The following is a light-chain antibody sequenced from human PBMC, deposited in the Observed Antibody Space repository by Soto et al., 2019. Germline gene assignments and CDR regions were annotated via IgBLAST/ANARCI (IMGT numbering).Light chain of an antibody. CDR1: SSDVGTYNH. Sequence: QSALTQPPSVSGSTGQSVTISCSGTSSDVGTYNHVSWYQQAPGTAPKVIIYEVSSRPSGVPDRFCGSKSGNTASLTISGLQPEDEADYYCYSFTTSNTYVFGTGTKVTVL. J-gene: IGLJ1*01. CDR3: YSFTTSNTYV. V-gene: IGLV2-18*02. CDR2: EVS.